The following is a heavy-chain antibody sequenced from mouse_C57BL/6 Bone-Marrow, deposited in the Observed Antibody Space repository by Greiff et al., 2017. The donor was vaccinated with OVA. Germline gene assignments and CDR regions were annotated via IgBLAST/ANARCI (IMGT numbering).Heavy chain of an antibody. CDR1: GYTFTSYW. Sequence: VQLQQPGAELVMPGASVKLSCKASGYTFTSYWMHWVKQRPGPGLEWIGEIDPSASYTNYNQKFKGKSTLTVAKSSSTAYMQLSSLTSEDSAVYYCARGNYDYYGSSPFAYWGQGTLVTVSA. D-gene: IGHD1-1*01. J-gene: IGHJ3*01. CDR3: ARGNYDYYGSSPFAY. V-gene: IGHV1-69*01. CDR2: IDPSASYT.